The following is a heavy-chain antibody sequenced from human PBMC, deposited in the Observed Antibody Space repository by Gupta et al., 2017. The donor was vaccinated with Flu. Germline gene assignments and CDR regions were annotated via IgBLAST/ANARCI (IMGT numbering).Heavy chain of an antibody. Sequence: EVQLVESGGGLVKPGGSLRLSCAASGSTFTSYSINWVRQAPGKGLEWVSSISSSSIYIYYADSVKGRFTISRDNAKNSVYLQMNSLRAEDTAVYYCARDGRWLRDQHYFDYWGQGALVTVSS. V-gene: IGHV3-21*01. CDR3: ARDGRWLRDQHYFDY. D-gene: IGHD5-12*01. CDR1: GSTFTSYS. J-gene: IGHJ4*02. CDR2: ISSSSIYI.